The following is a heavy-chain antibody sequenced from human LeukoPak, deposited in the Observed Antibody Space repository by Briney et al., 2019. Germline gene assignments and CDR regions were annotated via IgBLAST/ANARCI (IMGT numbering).Heavy chain of an antibody. J-gene: IGHJ5*02. CDR2: IYHSGST. V-gene: IGHV4-38-2*01. CDR3: ARLLETGDNWFDP. CDR1: GYSISSGYY. Sequence: SETLSLTCAASGYSISSGYYWGWIRQPPGKGLEWIGSIYHSGSTYYNPSLKSRVTISVDTSKNQFSLKLSSVTAADTAVYYCARLLETGDNWFDPWGQGTLVTVSS. D-gene: IGHD7-27*01.